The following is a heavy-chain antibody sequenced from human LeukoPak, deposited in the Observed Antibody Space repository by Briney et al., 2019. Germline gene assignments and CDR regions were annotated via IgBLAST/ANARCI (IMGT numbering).Heavy chain of an antibody. D-gene: IGHD4-17*01. V-gene: IGHV5-51*01. CDR3: ARRGTVTPDAFDL. CDR1: GYSFTSYW. CDR2: IYPGDSDT. Sequence: GESLKISCKGSGYSFTSYWIGWVRQMPGKGLEWMGIIYPGDSDTRYSPSFRGQVTISADKSINTAYLQWTSPKASDTAIYYCARRGTVTPDAFDLWGQGTMVTVSS. J-gene: IGHJ3*01.